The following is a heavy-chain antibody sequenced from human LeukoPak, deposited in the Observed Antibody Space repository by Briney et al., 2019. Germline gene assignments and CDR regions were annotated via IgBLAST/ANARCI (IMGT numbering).Heavy chain of an antibody. CDR2: ISGSGGST. Sequence: GGSLRLSCAASGFTFSSYAMSWVHQAPGKGLEWVSAISGSGGSTYYADSVKGRFTISRDNSKNTLYLQMNSLRAEDTAVYYCAKTPRDTLAVAAFDYWGQGTLVTVSS. J-gene: IGHJ4*02. V-gene: IGHV3-23*01. CDR3: AKTPRDTLAVAAFDY. D-gene: IGHD6-19*01. CDR1: GFTFSSYA.